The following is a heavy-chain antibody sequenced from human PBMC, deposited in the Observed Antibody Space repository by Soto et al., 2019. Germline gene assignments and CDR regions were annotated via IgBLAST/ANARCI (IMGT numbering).Heavy chain of an antibody. CDR3: ASSYSNYALIDYYYYGMDV. CDR1: GYTFTSYA. D-gene: IGHD4-4*01. J-gene: IGHJ6*02. Sequence: QVQLVQSGAEVKKPGASVKVSCKASGYTFTSYAMHWVRQAPGQRLEWMGWINAGNGNTKYSQKFQGRVTITRDPPASTAYMEPRSLRSEDTAVYYCASSYSNYALIDYYYYGMDVWGQGTTVTVSS. V-gene: IGHV1-3*01. CDR2: INAGNGNT.